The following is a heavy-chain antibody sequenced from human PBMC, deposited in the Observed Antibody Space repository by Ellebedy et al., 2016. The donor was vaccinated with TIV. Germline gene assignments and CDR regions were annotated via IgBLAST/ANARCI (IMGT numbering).Heavy chain of an antibody. CDR2: IWYDGSNK. CDR1: GFTFSSYG. D-gene: IGHD1-26*01. V-gene: IGHV3-33*01. CDR3: ARHAVGEGATLEY. Sequence: PGGSLTLSCAASGFTFSSYGMHWVRQAPGKGLEWVAVIWYDGSNKYYADSVKGRFTISRDNSTNTLYLQMNSLRAEDTAVYYCARHAVGEGATLEYWGQGTLVTDSS. J-gene: IGHJ4*02.